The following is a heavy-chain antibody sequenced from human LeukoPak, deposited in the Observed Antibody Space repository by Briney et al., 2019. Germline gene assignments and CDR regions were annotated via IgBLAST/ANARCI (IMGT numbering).Heavy chain of an antibody. CDR3: AREQYYGSGSYYRTLDWFDP. J-gene: IGHJ5*02. CDR1: GGSLSSSSYF. CDR2: IYYSGST. V-gene: IGHV4-39*07. D-gene: IGHD3-10*01. Sequence: SETLSLTFTVSGGSLSSSSYFWGWIRQPPGKGLEWIGSIYYSGSTSYNPSLKSRVTISVDTSKNQFSLKLSSVTAADTAVYYCAREQYYGSGSYYRTLDWFDPWGQGTLVTVSS.